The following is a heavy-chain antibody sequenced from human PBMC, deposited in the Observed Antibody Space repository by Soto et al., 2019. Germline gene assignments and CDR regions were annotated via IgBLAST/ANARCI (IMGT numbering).Heavy chain of an antibody. J-gene: IGHJ5*02. V-gene: IGHV4-59*01. D-gene: IGHD3-9*01. Sequence: QVQLQESGPGLVKPSETLSLTCTVSGGSISSYYWSWIRQPPGKGLEWIGYIYYSGSTNYNPSRRSRVTITVDPSKNQFSLKLSSVTAADTAVYYCARATGWGFDPWGQGTLVTVSS. CDR3: ARATGWGFDP. CDR1: GGSISSYY. CDR2: IYYSGST.